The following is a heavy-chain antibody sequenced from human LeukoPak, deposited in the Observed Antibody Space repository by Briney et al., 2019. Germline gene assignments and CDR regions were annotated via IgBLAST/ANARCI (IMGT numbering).Heavy chain of an antibody. D-gene: IGHD4-11*01. Sequence: GASVKVSCKASGGTFSSYTISWVRQAPGQGLEWMGRIIPILGIANYAQKFQGRVTITADKSTSTAYMELSSLRSEDTVVYYYGRDDPDYSSFDRSCQGTVVTVSS. CDR2: IIPILGIA. V-gene: IGHV1-69*04. J-gene: IGHJ5*02. CDR1: GGTFSSYT. CDR3: GRDDPDYSSFDR.